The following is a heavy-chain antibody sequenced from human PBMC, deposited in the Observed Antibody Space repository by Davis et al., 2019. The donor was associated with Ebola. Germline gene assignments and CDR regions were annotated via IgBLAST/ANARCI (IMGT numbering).Heavy chain of an antibody. CDR1: GFTFSSYA. CDR3: ATSRAVVSLFYAFDV. Sequence: GESLKISCAASGFTFSSYAMSWVRQAPGKGLEWVSAISGSGGSTYYADSVKGRFTISRDSSKNTLHLQMHSLRAEDTALYYCATSRAVVSLFYAFDVWGRGTMVTVSS. V-gene: IGHV3-23*01. D-gene: IGHD2-2*01. CDR2: ISGSGGST. J-gene: IGHJ3*01.